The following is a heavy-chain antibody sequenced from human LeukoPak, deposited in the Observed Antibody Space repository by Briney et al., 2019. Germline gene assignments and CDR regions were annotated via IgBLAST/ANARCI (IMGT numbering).Heavy chain of an antibody. CDR3: AKDLLRGESGSWFEGFDI. Sequence: PSQTLSLTCTVSGDSINSDDYYWSWVRQPAGKGLEWIGRISTRGSTNYNTSLKSRLTLSIDTSNNQFSLSLNSVTAADTAIYYCAKDLLRGESGSWFEGFDIWGQRTKVTVSS. D-gene: IGHD6-13*01. CDR2: ISTRGST. CDR1: GDSINSDDYY. J-gene: IGHJ3*02. V-gene: IGHV4-61*02.